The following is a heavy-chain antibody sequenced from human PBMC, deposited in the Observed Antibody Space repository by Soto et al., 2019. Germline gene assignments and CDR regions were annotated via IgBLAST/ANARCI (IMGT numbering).Heavy chain of an antibody. D-gene: IGHD1-1*01. CDR1: AFTFSSYG. CDR2: ISYDGSNK. J-gene: IGHJ4*02. Sequence: QVQLVESGGGVVQPGRSLRLSCTASAFTFSSYGMHWVRQAPGKGLEWVAVISYDGSNKYYADSVKGRFTISRDNSKNTLYLQMNSLRAEDTALYYCAKVALERRTSLPNSDYWGQGTLVTDSS. V-gene: IGHV3-30*18. CDR3: AKVALERRTSLPNSDY.